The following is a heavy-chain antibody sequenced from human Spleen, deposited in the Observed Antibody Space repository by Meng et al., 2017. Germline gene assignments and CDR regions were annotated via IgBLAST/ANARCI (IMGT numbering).Heavy chain of an antibody. V-gene: IGHV3-23*01. J-gene: IGHJ4*02. CDR1: GFTFSSYA. Sequence: GESLKISCAASGFTFSSYAMSWVRQAPGKGLEWVSAISGSGGSTYYADSVKGRFTISRDNSKNTLYLHMNFLRPEDTAVYYCARGRRSGSYYDYWGQGTLVTVSS. D-gene: IGHD3-10*01. CDR2: ISGSGGST. CDR3: ARGRRSGSYYDY.